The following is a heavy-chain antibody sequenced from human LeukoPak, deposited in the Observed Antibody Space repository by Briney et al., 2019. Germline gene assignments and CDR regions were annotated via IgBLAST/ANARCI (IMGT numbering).Heavy chain of an antibody. J-gene: IGHJ4*02. D-gene: IGHD3-22*01. CDR3: ASDSSGYYDY. Sequence: SETLSLTCAVYGGSFSGYYWSLIRQPPGKGLEWIGEINHSGSTNYNPSLKSRVTISVDTSKNQFSLKLSSVTAADTAVYYCASDSSGYYDYWGQGTLVTVSS. V-gene: IGHV4-34*01. CDR2: INHSGST. CDR1: GGSFSGYY.